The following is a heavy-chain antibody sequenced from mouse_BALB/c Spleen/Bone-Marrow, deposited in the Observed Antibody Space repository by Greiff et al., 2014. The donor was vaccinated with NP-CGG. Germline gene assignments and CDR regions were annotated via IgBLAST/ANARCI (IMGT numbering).Heavy chain of an antibody. V-gene: IGHV1-31*01. D-gene: IGHD2-10*02. J-gene: IGHJ4*01. CDR2: INPYNGGS. Sequence: EVKLMESGPELVKPGTSMKISCKASGYSFTGYTMNWVKQTLGKNLEWIGLINPYNGGSSYNQKFKGKATLTVDKSSSTAYMELLSLTSEDSAVYYCARGSMVTRYCAMDYWGQGTSVTVSS. CDR3: ARGSMVTRYCAMDY. CDR1: GYSFTGYT.